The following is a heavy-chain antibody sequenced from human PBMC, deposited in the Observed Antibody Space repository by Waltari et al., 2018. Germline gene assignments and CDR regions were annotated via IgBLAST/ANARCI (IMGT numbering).Heavy chain of an antibody. CDR2: ISNSGDSV. D-gene: IGHD3-16*01. CDR1: GFSFNTFA. J-gene: IGHJ4*02. V-gene: IGHV3-23*01. Sequence: EVQLLESGGTLVQPGGSLRLSCAASGFSFNTFAVTWVRQAPGKGLEWVAGISNSGDSVNYADSVKGRFTISRDNSKNTLYLQMNSLRAEDTAVYYCAKNWGGLDYWGQGTLVTVSS. CDR3: AKNWGGLDY.